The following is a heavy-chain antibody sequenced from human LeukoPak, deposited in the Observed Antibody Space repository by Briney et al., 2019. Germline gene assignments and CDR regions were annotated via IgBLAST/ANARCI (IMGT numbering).Heavy chain of an antibody. CDR2: ISSSSSYI. D-gene: IGHD2/OR15-2a*01. V-gene: IGHV3-21*01. CDR3: ARTRDSTYHYGMDV. J-gene: IGHJ6*02. Sequence: GGSLRLSCAASGFTFSSYSMNWVRQAPGKGLEWVSSISSSSSYIYYADSVKGRFTISRDNAKNSLYLQMNSLRAEDTAVYYCARTRDSTYHYGMDVWGQGTTVTVSS. CDR1: GFTFSSYS.